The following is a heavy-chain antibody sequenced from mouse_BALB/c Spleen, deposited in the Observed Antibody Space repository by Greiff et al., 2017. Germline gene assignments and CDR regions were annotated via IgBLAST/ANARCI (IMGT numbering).Heavy chain of an antibody. J-gene: IGHJ2*01. Sequence: QVQLQQSGAELAKPGASVKMSCKASGYTFTSYWMHWVKQRPGQGLEWIGYINPSTGYTEYTQKFKDKATLTADKSSSTAYMQLSSLTSEDSAVYYCARKCRYFDYWGQSTTLTVSS. CDR2: INPSTGYT. CDR3: ARKCRYFDY. CDR1: GYTFTSYW. V-gene: IGHV1-7*01. D-gene: IGHD1-3*01.